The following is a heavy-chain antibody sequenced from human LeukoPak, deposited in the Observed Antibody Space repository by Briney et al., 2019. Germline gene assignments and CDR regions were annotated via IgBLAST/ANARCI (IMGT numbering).Heavy chain of an antibody. J-gene: IGHJ4*02. Sequence: ASVKVSCKASGYTFTSYGISWVRQAPGQGLEWMGWISAYNGNTNYAQKLQGGVTMTTDTSTSTAYMELRSLRSDDTAVYYCARPLFTYDSSGYYLDYWGQGTLVTVSS. D-gene: IGHD3-22*01. CDR3: ARPLFTYDSSGYYLDY. V-gene: IGHV1-18*01. CDR2: ISAYNGNT. CDR1: GYTFTSYG.